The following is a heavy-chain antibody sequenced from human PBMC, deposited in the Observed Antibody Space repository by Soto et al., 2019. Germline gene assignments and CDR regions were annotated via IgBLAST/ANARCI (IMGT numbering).Heavy chain of an antibody. CDR2: LVPILGKA. CDR1: GGTFSDSV. V-gene: IGHV1-69*01. D-gene: IGHD3-10*01. J-gene: IGHJ4*02. Sequence: QVQLVQSGPEVKKPGSSVKVSCKASGGTFSDSVTSWVRQYPGNGLEWMGGLVPILGKANLAEKFQDRVTNTADESTSTAYMKMSSLRSEDTAVYDCARGRDGSNYYFDYWGQGTLVTVSS. CDR3: ARGRDGSNYYFDY.